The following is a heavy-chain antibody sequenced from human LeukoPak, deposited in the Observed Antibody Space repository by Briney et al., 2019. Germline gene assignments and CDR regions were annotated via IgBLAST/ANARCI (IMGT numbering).Heavy chain of an antibody. Sequence: AGGSLRLSCAASGFTVRSNYMSWVRQDPGKGLEWVSVIHSGGTTFYADSVKGRITISRDDSKNTLYLQMNSLRAEDTAVYYCATGSLGDYYYGMDVWGQGTTVTVSS. CDR2: IHSGGTT. J-gene: IGHJ6*02. CDR3: ATGSLGDYYYGMDV. CDR1: GFTVRSNY. D-gene: IGHD6-13*01. V-gene: IGHV3-66*01.